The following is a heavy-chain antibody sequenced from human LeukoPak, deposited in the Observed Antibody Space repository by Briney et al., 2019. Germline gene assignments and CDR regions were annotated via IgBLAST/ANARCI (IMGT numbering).Heavy chain of an antibody. CDR2: VHHTGRT. CDR3: ARGRLDGSYYFDY. Sequence: SETLSLTRTVSGYSISSGYYCTWIRQTPGKGLEWIGSVHHTGRTYYNPSLNSRVTISVDTSQIQFSLKLASVPAADTALYYCARGRLDGSYYFDYWGQGALVTVSS. D-gene: IGHD2-15*01. V-gene: IGHV4-38-2*02. CDR1: GYSISSGYY. J-gene: IGHJ4*02.